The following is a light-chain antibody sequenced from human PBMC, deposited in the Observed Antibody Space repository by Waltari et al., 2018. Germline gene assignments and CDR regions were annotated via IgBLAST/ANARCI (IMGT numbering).Light chain of an antibody. CDR2: KVS. CDR1: RSLLHSNGDTY. Sequence: DIVMTQSPLSLPITPGQPASMTCRSSRSLLHSNGDTYLTWFLQKPGQPPRRLIYKVSNRDSGVPDRFSGNGAGTDFTLRISRVEAEDVGIYYCMQGTHFPLTFGGGTKVEIK. V-gene: IGKV2-30*02. J-gene: IGKJ4*01. CDR3: MQGTHFPLT.